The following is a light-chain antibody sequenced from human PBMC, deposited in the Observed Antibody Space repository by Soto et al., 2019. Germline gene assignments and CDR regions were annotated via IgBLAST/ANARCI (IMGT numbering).Light chain of an antibody. CDR1: QIVSST. CDR3: QQYNNWPPYT. J-gene: IGKJ2*01. Sequence: EIVMTQSPATLSVSPGERATLSCRASQIVSSTLDWYQQKPGQDPRRLIYGASTRATGIPARFSGSGSGTEFTLTISSLQSEDFAVYYCQQYNNWPPYTFGQGTKLEIK. V-gene: IGKV3-15*01. CDR2: GAS.